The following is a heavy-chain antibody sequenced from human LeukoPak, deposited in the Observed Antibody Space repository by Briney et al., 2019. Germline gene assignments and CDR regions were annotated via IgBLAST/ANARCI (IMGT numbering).Heavy chain of an antibody. CDR3: ARQRITMIVVVITNAFDI. V-gene: IGHV3-30-3*01. J-gene: IGHJ3*02. CDR2: MSYDGSNK. Sequence: GGSLRLSCAASGFTFSNYAMHWVRQAPGKGLEWVAVMSYDGSNKYYADSVKGRFTISRDNSKDTLYLHMDSLRPEDTAVYYCARQRITMIVVVITNAFDIWGQGTMVTVSS. CDR1: GFTFSNYA. D-gene: IGHD3-22*01.